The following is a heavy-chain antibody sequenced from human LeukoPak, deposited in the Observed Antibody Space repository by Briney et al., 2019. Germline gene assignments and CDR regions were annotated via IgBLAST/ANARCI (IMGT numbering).Heavy chain of an antibody. CDR2: ITTNNGDT. CDR3: AKDQGLTAPPPYGLDV. V-gene: IGHV1-18*01. D-gene: IGHD5-18*01. CDR1: GYTFTNYG. Sequence: ASVKVSCKASGYTFTNYGISWVRQVPGQGLEWMAWITTNNGDTNYAQNLQGRVTMTTDTSTSTVYMELSSLRSEETAVYYCAKDQGLTAPPPYGLDVWGQGTTVIVTS. J-gene: IGHJ6*02.